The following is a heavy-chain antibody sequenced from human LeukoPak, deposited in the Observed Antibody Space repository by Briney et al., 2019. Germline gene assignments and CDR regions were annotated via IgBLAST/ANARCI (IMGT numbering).Heavy chain of an antibody. CDR2: INPLGCST. Sequence: GASGKVSCKASGFTFTNYYMHWVRQAPGQGLEWMGLINPLGCSTYYAQKFRGRVTMTRDTSATTVYMELSSLRSEDTAVYYCARERRWLQSSPYYWYYGMDVWGQGTTVTVSS. CDR3: ARERRWLQSSPYYWYYGMDV. CDR1: GFTFTNYY. J-gene: IGHJ6*02. V-gene: IGHV1-46*01. D-gene: IGHD5-24*01.